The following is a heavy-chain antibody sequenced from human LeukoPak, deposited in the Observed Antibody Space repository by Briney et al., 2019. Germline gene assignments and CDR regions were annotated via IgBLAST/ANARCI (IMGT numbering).Heavy chain of an antibody. Sequence: GGSLRLSCAASGFTIIGYAMYWVRQAPGKGLEFVASISHDATDRYRESVKGRFTISRDTSKNTVYLQMNSLRAEDTAVYYCAKDWGLSDTASAFDPWGQGTLVTVSS. CDR1: GFTIIGYA. CDR3: AKDWGLSDTASAFDP. D-gene: IGHD5-18*01. V-gene: IGHV3-30*04. J-gene: IGHJ5*02. CDR2: ISHDATDR.